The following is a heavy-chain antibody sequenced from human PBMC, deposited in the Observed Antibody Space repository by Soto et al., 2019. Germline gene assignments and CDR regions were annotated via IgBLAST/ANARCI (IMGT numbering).Heavy chain of an antibody. CDR2: INPNSGGT. CDR1: GYTFNGYY. V-gene: IGHV1-2*02. CDR3: ARDNGLEATVDY. Sequence: VSVKVSCKASGYTFNGYYMHWVRQAPGQGLEWMGWINPNSGGTNYAQKFQGRVTMTRDTSVSTAYMELSRLRSDDTAVYYCARDNGLEATVDYWGQGTLVTVSS. D-gene: IGHD4-17*01. J-gene: IGHJ4*02.